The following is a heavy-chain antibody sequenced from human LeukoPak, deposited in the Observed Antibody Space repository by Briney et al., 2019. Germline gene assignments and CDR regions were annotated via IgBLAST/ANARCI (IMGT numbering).Heavy chain of an antibody. CDR1: GGSFSGFF. Sequence: PSETLSLTCGVSGGSFSGFFWSWIRQPPGKGLEWIGEINHSGNTNYNPSLKSRVTMSVDTSKNQFSLTLTSLTAADTAVYYCATFTYASGTNVGWGQGILVTVSS. CDR3: ATFTYASGTNVG. V-gene: IGHV4-34*01. J-gene: IGHJ4*02. D-gene: IGHD3-10*01. CDR2: INHSGNT.